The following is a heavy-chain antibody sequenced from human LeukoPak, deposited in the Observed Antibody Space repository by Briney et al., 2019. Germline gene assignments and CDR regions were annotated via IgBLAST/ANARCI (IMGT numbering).Heavy chain of an antibody. J-gene: IGHJ5*02. Sequence: PSETLSLTCAVYGGSFSDYYWNWIRQPPGKGLEWIGEINHSGSTTYNPSLKSRVTISVDTSKNQFSLKLSSVTAADTAVYYCARGKRYAGTTKSWFDPWGQGTLVTVSS. V-gene: IGHV4-34*01. CDR2: INHSGST. CDR1: GGSFSDYY. D-gene: IGHD1-1*01. CDR3: ARGKRYAGTTKSWFDP.